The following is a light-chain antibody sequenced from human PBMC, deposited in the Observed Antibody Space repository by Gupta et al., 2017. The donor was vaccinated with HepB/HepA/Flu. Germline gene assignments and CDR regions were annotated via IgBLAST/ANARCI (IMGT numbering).Light chain of an antibody. CDR2: DTS. CDR3: HHYTQSLWK. CDR1: QSVLNDY. J-gene: IGKJ1*01. V-gene: IGKV3-20*01. Sequence: EILLTQSPDTLSLSTGETATLSCRASQSVLNDYLAWYQQKPGQAPRLLIYDTSNRVTGIPDRFSGSGSGTDFTLTITKGEPADFAVYYCHHYTQSLWKFGQGTKVEI.